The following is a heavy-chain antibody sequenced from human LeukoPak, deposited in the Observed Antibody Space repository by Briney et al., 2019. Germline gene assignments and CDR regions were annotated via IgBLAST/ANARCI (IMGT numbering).Heavy chain of an antibody. V-gene: IGHV3-53*01. CDR3: ARDSAFSSYSF. J-gene: IGHJ1*01. CDR1: GFTVRSSY. D-gene: IGHD2-15*01. CDR2: IYDDRST. Sequence: GGSLRLSCTASGFTVRSSYMSWVRQAPGKGLEWVSIIYDDRSTYYAASVKGRFTISRDDSKNTLLLQMDSLRAEDTAIYYCARDSAFSSYSFWGQGALVTVSS.